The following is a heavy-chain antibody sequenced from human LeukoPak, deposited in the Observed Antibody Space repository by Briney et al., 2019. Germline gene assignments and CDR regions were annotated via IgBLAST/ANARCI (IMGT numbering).Heavy chain of an antibody. V-gene: IGHV4-31*03. CDR2: IYYSGST. Sequence: SETLSLTCTVSGGSISSGGYYWSWIRQHPGKGLEWIGYIYYSGSTYYNPSLKSRVTISVDTSKNQFSLKLSSVTAADTAVYYCARDGYDFWSGQPHYYYGMDVWGQGTTVTVSS. D-gene: IGHD3-3*01. J-gene: IGHJ6*02. CDR1: GGSISSGGYY. CDR3: ARDGYDFWSGQPHYYYGMDV.